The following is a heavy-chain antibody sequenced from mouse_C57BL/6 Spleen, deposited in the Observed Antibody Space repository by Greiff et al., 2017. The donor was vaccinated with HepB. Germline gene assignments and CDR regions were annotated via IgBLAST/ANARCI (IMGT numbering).Heavy chain of an antibody. J-gene: IGHJ4*01. Sequence: QVQLKESGAELVRPGTSVKMSCKASGYTFTNYWIGWAKQRPGHGLEWIGDIYPGGGYTNYNEKFKGKATLTADKSSSTAYMQFSSLTSEDSAIYYCARQDYYGSYYYAMDYWGQGTSVTVSS. CDR2: IYPGGGYT. D-gene: IGHD1-1*01. CDR1: GYTFTNYW. CDR3: ARQDYYGSYYYAMDY. V-gene: IGHV1-63*01.